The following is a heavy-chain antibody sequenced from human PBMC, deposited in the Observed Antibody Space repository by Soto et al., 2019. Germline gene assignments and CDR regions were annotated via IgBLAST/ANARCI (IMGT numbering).Heavy chain of an antibody. V-gene: IGHV3-23*01. CDR1: GFTFSDYY. Sequence: PGGSLRLSCAASGFTFSDYYMSWIRQAPGKGLEWVSAISGSGGSTYYADSVKGRFTISRDNSKNTLYLQMNSLRAEDTAVYYCAKDGGSSWETLNYYYSYGMDVWGQGTTVTVSS. CDR3: AKDGGSSWETLNYYYSYGMDV. J-gene: IGHJ6*02. D-gene: IGHD2-15*01. CDR2: ISGSGGST.